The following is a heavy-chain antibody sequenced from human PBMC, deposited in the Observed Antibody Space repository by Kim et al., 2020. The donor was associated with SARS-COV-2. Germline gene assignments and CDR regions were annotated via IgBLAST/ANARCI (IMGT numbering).Heavy chain of an antibody. CDR2: IYHSGST. V-gene: IGHV4-4*02. J-gene: IGHJ4*02. D-gene: IGHD6-19*01. CDR3: ARSVAGEGRFDY. CDR1: W. Sequence: WWSWGRQPPGKGLEWIVEIYHSGSTNYNPSLKSRVTISVDKSKNQFSLKLSSVTAADTAVYYCARSVAGEGRFDYWGQGTLVTVSS.